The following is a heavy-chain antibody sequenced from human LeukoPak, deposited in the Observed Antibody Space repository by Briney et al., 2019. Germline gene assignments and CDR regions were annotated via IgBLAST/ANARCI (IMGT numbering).Heavy chain of an antibody. CDR3: ARDFFTDYDSSATYYFDY. V-gene: IGHV4-34*01. J-gene: IGHJ4*02. Sequence: PSETLSLTCAVYGGSFSGYYWSWIRQPPGKGLEWIGEINHSGSTNYNPSLKSRVTISVDTSKNQFSLKLSSVTAADTAVYYCARDFFTDYDSSATYYFDYWGQGTLVTVSS. D-gene: IGHD3-22*01. CDR2: INHSGST. CDR1: GGSFSGYY.